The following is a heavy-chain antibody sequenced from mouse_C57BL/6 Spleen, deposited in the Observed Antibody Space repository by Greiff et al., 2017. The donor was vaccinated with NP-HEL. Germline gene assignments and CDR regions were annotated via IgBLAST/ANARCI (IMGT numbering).Heavy chain of an antibody. CDR3: TSNPIY. Sequence: QVQLKESGAELVRPGASVTLSCKASGYTFTDYEMHWVKQTPVHGLEWIGAIDPETGGTAYNQKFKGKAILTADKSSSTAYMELRSLTSEDSAVYYCTSNPIYWGQGTLVTVSA. CDR1: GYTFTDYE. V-gene: IGHV1-15*01. J-gene: IGHJ3*01. D-gene: IGHD6-1*01. CDR2: IDPETGGT.